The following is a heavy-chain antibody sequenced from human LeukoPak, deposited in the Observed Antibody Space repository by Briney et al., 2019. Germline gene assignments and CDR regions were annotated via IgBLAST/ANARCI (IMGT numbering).Heavy chain of an antibody. CDR2: IYDGGST. D-gene: IGHD1-26*01. J-gene: IGHJ4*02. V-gene: IGHV4-30-4*08. Sequence: KPSQTLSLTCTVFGGSISRGDYYWSSIRQPPGKGLEWIGYIYDGGSTYYNPSLKSRVTISVDTSKNQFSLKLSSVTAADTAVYYCARTGATHSLPFDYWGQGTLDTVSS. CDR3: ARTGATHSLPFDY. CDR1: GGSISRGDYY.